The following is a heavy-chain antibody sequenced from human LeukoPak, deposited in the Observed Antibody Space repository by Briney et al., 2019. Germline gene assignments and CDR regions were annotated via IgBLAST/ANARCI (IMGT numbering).Heavy chain of an antibody. CDR2: ISSSSSYI. D-gene: IGHD3-22*01. CDR3: AKDGRYYYDSSGYYPLYMDV. CDR1: GFTFSSYS. Sequence: PGGSLRLSCAASGFTFSSYSMNWVRQAPGKGLEWVSSISSSSSYIHYADSVKGRFTISRDNAKNPLYLQMNSLRAEDTAVYYCAKDGRYYYDSSGYYPLYMDVWGKGTTVTISS. J-gene: IGHJ6*03. V-gene: IGHV3-21*01.